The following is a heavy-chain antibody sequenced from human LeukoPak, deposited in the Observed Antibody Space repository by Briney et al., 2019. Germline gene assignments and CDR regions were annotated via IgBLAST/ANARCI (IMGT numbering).Heavy chain of an antibody. CDR3: ARDLAVAGTGRFDP. Sequence: SETLSLTCTVSGGSISSSSYYWGWIRQPPGKGLEWIVSIYYSGSTYYNPSLKSRVTISVDTSKNQFSLKLSSVTAADTAVYYCARDLAVAGTGRFDPWGQGTLVTVSS. D-gene: IGHD6-13*01. CDR2: IYYSGST. J-gene: IGHJ5*02. CDR1: GGSISSSSYY. V-gene: IGHV4-39*07.